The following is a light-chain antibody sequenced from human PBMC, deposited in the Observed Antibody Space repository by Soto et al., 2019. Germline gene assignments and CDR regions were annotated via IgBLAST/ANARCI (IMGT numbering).Light chain of an antibody. V-gene: IGKV1-9*01. J-gene: IGKJ2*01. CDR3: HHYYICPYA. CDR2: AAS. Sequence: DIQLTQSPSFLSASVGDRVTVTCRASQAISNYLAWYQQKPGKAPKLLIYAASSLQSGVPSRFSGSGSGTEYTLTISSLQPEDFATFYCHHYYICPYAFGRGTKREFK. CDR1: QAISNY.